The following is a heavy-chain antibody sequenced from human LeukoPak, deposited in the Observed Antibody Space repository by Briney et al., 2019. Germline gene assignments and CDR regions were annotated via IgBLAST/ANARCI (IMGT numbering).Heavy chain of an antibody. CDR2: FDPEDGET. D-gene: IGHD4-17*01. V-gene: IGHV1-24*01. CDR3: ATVDYGDAPSWFDP. J-gene: IGHJ5*02. Sequence: ASVKVSCKVSGYTLTELSMHWVRQAPGKGLEWMGGFDPEDGETIYAQKFQGRVTMTEDTSTDTAYMELSSLRSEDTAVYYCATVDYGDAPSWFDPWGQGTLVTVSS. CDR1: GYTLTELS.